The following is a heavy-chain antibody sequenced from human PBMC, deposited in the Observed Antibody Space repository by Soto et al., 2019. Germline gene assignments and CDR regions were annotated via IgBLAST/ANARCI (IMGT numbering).Heavy chain of an antibody. CDR1: GFTFSSYA. Sequence: GGSLRLSCAASGFTFSSYAMSWVRQAPGKGLKWVSAISGSGGSTYYADSVKGRFTIFRDNSKNTLYLQKNSLRAEDTAVYYCAKRSGGYYDYVWGSYRYTERGYGMDVWGQGTTVTVSS. J-gene: IGHJ6*02. V-gene: IGHV3-23*01. CDR3: AKRSGGYYDYVWGSYRYTERGYGMDV. CDR2: ISGSGGST. D-gene: IGHD3-16*02.